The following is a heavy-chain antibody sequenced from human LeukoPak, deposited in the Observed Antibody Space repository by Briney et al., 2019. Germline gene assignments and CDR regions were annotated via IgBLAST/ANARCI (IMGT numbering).Heavy chain of an antibody. V-gene: IGHV4-30-2*01. Sequence: SETLSLTCAVSGGSISSGGYSWSWIRQPPGKGLEWIGYIYHSGSTYYNPSLKSRVTISVDRSKNQFSLKLSSVTAADTAVYYCARGGRPYCGGDCPDWFDPWGQGTLVTVSS. J-gene: IGHJ5*02. CDR1: GGSISSGGYS. CDR3: ARGGRPYCGGDCPDWFDP. D-gene: IGHD2-21*02. CDR2: IYHSGST.